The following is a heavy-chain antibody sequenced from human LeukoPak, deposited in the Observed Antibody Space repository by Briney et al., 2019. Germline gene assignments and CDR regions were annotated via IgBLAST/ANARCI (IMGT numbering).Heavy chain of an antibody. CDR1: GFTSSSYW. D-gene: IGHD6-19*01. CDR3: AAGGGWSIEY. J-gene: IGHJ4*02. Sequence: PGGSLRLSCAASGFTSSSYWMSWVRQAPGKGLEWVANIKHDGSERNYMESVKGRFTISRDNANNSLHLQMNNLRAEDTAVYYCAAGGGWSIEYWGQGTLVTVSS. CDR2: IKHDGSER. V-gene: IGHV3-7*03.